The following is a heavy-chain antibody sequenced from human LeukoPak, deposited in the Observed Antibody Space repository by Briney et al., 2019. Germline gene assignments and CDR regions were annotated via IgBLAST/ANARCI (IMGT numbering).Heavy chain of an antibody. J-gene: IGHJ3*02. CDR2: INHSGST. CDR3: ASSYCGGDCYSGAFDI. D-gene: IGHD2-21*02. CDR1: GGSFSGYY. V-gene: IGHV4-34*01. Sequence: SETLSLTCAVYGGSFSGYYWSWIRQPPGKGLEWIGEINHSGSTNYNPSLKSRVTIPVDTSKNQFSLKLSSVTDAETAVYYCASSYCGGDCYSGAFDIWGQGTMVTVSS.